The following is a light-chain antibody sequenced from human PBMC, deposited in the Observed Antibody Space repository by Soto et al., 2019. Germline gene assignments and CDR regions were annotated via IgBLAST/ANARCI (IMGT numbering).Light chain of an antibody. CDR3: QQNGRSPT. CDR1: ENMLDSSDSSSY. Sequence: IVITQSPEALAISLGERATSNCRSSENMLDSSDSSSYVAWYQQKPGHPTNLLIYWATSREAGVPSRFSGSGSSTDFTLFISRLEPEDCGVFYCQQNGRSPTFGRGTKVDIK. CDR2: WAT. V-gene: IGKV4-1*01. J-gene: IGKJ3*01.